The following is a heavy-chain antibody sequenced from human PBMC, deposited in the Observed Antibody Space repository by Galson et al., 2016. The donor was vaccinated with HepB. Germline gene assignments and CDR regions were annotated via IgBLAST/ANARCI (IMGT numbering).Heavy chain of an antibody. V-gene: IGHV1-18*01. J-gene: IGHJ4*02. CDR1: GYTFTNYG. CDR3: AREGGTGGLYFDY. Sequence: SVKVSCKASGYTFTNYGVSWVRQAPGQGLEWMGWISSYNGDTNYAQKFQGRVTMTTDKSTSTAYMDLRSLRSDDTAVYYCAREGGTGGLYFDYWGQGTLVTVSS. D-gene: IGHD3/OR15-3a*01. CDR2: ISSYNGDT.